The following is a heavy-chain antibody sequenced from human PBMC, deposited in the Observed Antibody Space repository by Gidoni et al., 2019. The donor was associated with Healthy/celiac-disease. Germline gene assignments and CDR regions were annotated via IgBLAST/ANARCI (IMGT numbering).Heavy chain of an antibody. V-gene: IGHV4-59*01. D-gene: IGHD6-19*01. CDR2: IYYRGRT. CDR3: SRWGIAVAPIDY. CDR1: GGSISSYY. Sequence: QVQLQESGPGRVKPSETLSLTCTVSGGSISSYYWSWIRQPPGKGLEWIGYIYYRGRTNYNPSLKSRVTISVDTSKNQFSLKLSSGTAADTAVYYCSRWGIAVAPIDYWGQGTLVTVSS. J-gene: IGHJ4*02.